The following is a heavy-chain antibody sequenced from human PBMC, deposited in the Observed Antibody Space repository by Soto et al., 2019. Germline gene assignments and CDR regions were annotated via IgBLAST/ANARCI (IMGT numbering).Heavy chain of an antibody. D-gene: IGHD5-18*01. Sequence: ASVNVSFKAAGYTFTSYCISWVRQAPGQWLELMGWISAYNGNTNYAHKLQGRVTMTTDTSTSTAYMELRSLRSDDTAVSYRARFWDTAMVQHNWFDTWGQGALVTVSS. CDR2: ISAYNGNT. CDR3: ARFWDTAMVQHNWFDT. V-gene: IGHV1-18*04. J-gene: IGHJ5*02. CDR1: GYTFTSYC.